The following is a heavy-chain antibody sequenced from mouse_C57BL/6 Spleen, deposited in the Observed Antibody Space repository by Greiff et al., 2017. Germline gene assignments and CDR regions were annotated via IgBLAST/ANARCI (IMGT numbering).Heavy chain of an antibody. D-gene: IGHD1-1*01. CDR1: GYAFSSSW. CDR3: ASEGYYGTHYFDY. CDR2: IYPGDGDT. V-gene: IGHV1-82*01. J-gene: IGHJ2*01. Sequence: QVQLKESGPELVKPGASVKISCKASGYAFSSSWMNWVKQRPGKGLEWIGRIYPGDGDTNYNGKFKGKATLTADKSSSTAYMQLSSLTSEDSAVYFCASEGYYGTHYFDYWGQGTTLTVSS.